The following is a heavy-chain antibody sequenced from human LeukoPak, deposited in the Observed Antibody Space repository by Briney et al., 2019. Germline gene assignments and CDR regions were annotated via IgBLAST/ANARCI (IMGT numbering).Heavy chain of an antibody. CDR3: ARLGGYDSLTVDY. CDR1: GYSISSGYY. V-gene: IGHV4-38-2*01. D-gene: IGHD3-9*01. CDR2: IYHSGST. J-gene: IGHJ4*02. Sequence: SETLYLTCAVSGYSISSGYYWGWIRQPPGKGLEWIGSIYHSGSTYYNPSLKSRVTISVDTSKNQFSLKLSSVTAADTAVYYCARLGGYDSLTVDYWGQGTLVTVSS.